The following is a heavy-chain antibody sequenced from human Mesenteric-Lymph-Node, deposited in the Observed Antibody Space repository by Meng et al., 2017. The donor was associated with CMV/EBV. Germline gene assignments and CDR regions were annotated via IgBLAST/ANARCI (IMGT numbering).Heavy chain of an antibody. CDR3: AREGIAIIVPDY. CDR1: GFTFSRYW. Sequence: GESLKISCAASGFTFSRYWMHWVRQVPGKGLVWVSRINNDGSTTRYADSVKGRFTISRGNVKNTLYLQMNSLRAEDTAVYYCAREGIAIIVPDYWGQGTLVTVSS. CDR2: INNDGSTT. J-gene: IGHJ4*02. V-gene: IGHV3-74*01. D-gene: IGHD2/OR15-2a*01.